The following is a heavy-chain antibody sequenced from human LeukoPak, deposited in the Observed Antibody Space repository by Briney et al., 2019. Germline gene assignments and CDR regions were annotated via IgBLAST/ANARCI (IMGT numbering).Heavy chain of an antibody. CDR1: GFTFSSYG. CDR2: IYTSGST. J-gene: IGHJ4*02. Sequence: GSLRLSCAASGFTFSSYGMHWVRQAPGKGLEWIGRIYTSGSTNYNPSLNSRVTMSLDTSKNQFSLKLSSVTAADTAVYYCARADILTGYFDYWGQGTLVTVSS. V-gene: IGHV4-4*07. D-gene: IGHD3-9*01. CDR3: ARADILTGYFDY.